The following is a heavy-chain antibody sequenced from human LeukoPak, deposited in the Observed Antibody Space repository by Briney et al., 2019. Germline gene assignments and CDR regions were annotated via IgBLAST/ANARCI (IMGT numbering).Heavy chain of an antibody. CDR1: GFTFSSYS. V-gene: IGHV3-48*04. Sequence: PGGSLRLSCAASGFTFSSYSMNWVRQAPGKGLEWVSYISSSSSTIYYADSVKGRFTISRDNARNSLYPQMNSLRAEDTAVYYCARADYYDSSEGPALDYWGQGTLVTVSS. D-gene: IGHD3-22*01. CDR2: ISSSSSTI. CDR3: ARADYYDSSEGPALDY. J-gene: IGHJ4*02.